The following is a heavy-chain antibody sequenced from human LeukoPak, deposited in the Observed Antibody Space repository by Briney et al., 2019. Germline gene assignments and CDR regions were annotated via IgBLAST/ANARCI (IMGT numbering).Heavy chain of an antibody. CDR3: ARHGRWELDY. CDR1: GYNFATAW. D-gene: IGHD1-26*01. CDR2: VYPGDSDT. J-gene: IGHJ4*02. V-gene: IGHV5-51*01. Sequence: GESLKISCKASGYNFATAWIAWVRQMPGKGLEWMGIVYPGDSDTKYNPSFQGHVTISADKSITTAYLQWASLKASDTAIYYCARHGRWELDYGGQGTLVSVSS.